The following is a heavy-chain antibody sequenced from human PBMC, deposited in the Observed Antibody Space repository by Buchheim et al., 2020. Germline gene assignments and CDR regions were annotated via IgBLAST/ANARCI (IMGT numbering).Heavy chain of an antibody. Sequence: EVQLVESGGGLVQPGGSLRLSCAASGITFSNHWMSWVRQAPGKGPEWVAIIKQDGSEQFYVDSVKGRFTISRDNAKNSLYLQMHGLRAEDTAVYYCVRGSGWLHDYWGQGTL. CDR2: IKQDGSEQ. CDR1: GITFSNHW. J-gene: IGHJ4*02. D-gene: IGHD6-19*01. V-gene: IGHV3-7*01. CDR3: VRGSGWLHDY.